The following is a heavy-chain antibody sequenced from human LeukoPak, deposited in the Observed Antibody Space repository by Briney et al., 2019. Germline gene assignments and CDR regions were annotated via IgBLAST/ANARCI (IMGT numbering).Heavy chain of an antibody. Sequence: SETLSLTCTVSGGSISSYYWSWIRQPAGKGLEWIGRIYTSGSTNYNPSLKSRVTMSVDTSKNQFSLKLSSVTAADTAVYYCARDGGSAYSSSWYRGSYYFDYWGQGTLVTVSS. D-gene: IGHD6-13*01. V-gene: IGHV4-4*07. J-gene: IGHJ4*02. CDR2: IYTSGST. CDR3: ARDGGSAYSSSWYRGSYYFDY. CDR1: GGSISSYY.